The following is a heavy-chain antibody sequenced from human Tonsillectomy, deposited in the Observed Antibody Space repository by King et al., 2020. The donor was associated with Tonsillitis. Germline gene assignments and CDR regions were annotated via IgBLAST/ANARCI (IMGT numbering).Heavy chain of an antibody. CDR2: IYYSGST. D-gene: IGHD3-22*01. CDR3: AREPPGGAFRGGYPMGF. Sequence: QLQESGPGLVKPSETLSLTCTVSGGSISSSSYYWGWIRQPPGKGLEWIGSIYYSGSTSYNPSLKSRVTISVDTSKNQFSLKLSSVTAADTAVYYCAREPPGGAFRGGYPMGFWGQGTLVTVSS. J-gene: IGHJ4*02. V-gene: IGHV4-39*07. CDR1: GGSISSSSYY.